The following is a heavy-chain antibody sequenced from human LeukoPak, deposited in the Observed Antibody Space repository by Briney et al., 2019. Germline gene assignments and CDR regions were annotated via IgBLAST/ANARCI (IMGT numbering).Heavy chain of an antibody. CDR1: GFTFSSYS. CDR2: ISSSSSYI. D-gene: IGHD6-19*01. J-gene: IGHJ4*02. CDR3: ARDAGNSSGWNDFDY. Sequence: PGGSLRLSCAASGFTFSSYSMNWLRQAPGKGLEWVSSISSSSSYIYYADSVKGRFTISRDNAKNSLYLQMNGLRAEDTAVYYCARDAGNSSGWNDFDYWGQGTLVTVSS. V-gene: IGHV3-21*01.